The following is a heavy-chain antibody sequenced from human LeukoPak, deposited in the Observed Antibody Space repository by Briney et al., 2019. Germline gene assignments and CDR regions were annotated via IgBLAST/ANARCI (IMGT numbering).Heavy chain of an antibody. V-gene: IGHV1-46*01. J-gene: IGHJ4*02. Sequence: ASVKVSCKASGYTFTDFYIHWVRQAPGQGLEWMAKLIPSGGSPSCAQSFQGRVTVTSDTSTSTVHMELSSLRSDDSAVYYCARGAYQHPDSWGQGTLVSVSS. CDR3: ARGAYQHPDS. D-gene: IGHD2-2*01. CDR1: GYTFTDFY. CDR2: LIPSGGSP.